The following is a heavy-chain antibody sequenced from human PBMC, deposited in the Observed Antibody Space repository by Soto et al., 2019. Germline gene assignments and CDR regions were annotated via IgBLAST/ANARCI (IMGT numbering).Heavy chain of an antibody. CDR1: GCTFSSYT. D-gene: IGHD6-13*01. Sequence: ASVKVSCTASGCTFSSYTISWVRQAPGQGLEWMAIINPTGGGTNYAQKFQGRVTLARDTFTNTVHMDLTSLTSEDTAIYYCARGLAAGDHWGQGTLVTVSS. J-gene: IGHJ4*02. CDR3: ARGLAAGDH. V-gene: IGHV1-46*01. CDR2: INPTGGGT.